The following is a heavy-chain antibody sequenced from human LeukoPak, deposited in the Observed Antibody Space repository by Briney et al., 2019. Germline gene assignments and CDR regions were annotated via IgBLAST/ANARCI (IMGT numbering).Heavy chain of an antibody. Sequence: PGGSLRLSCAASKFTFSHYGMHWVRQAPGKGLEWVAVIWNDGSSQYYADSVKGRFTVSRDDAQNSLYLQMNNLRAEDTAVYFCARDSRSHCGTDACYGPYFDYWGQGTLVTVSS. CDR2: IWNDGSSQ. J-gene: IGHJ4*02. D-gene: IGHD2-2*01. CDR3: ARDSRSHCGTDACYGPYFDY. V-gene: IGHV3-33*01. CDR1: KFTFSHYG.